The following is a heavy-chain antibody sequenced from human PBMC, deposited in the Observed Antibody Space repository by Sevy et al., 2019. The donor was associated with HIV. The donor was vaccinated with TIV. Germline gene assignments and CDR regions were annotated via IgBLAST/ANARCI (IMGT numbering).Heavy chain of an antibody. J-gene: IGHJ6*02. CDR2: MSPNSGAT. V-gene: IGHV1-8*01. D-gene: IGHD3-3*01. CDR1: GYTFTSYD. CDR3: ASGGNGDFWSYEYYYYGMDV. Sequence: ASEKVSCEASGYTFTSYDINWVRQATGQGLEWMGWMSPNSGATGFAQKFQGRVTLTRNTSISTAYMEVSSLRSEDTAVYYCASGGNGDFWSYEYYYYGMDVWGQGTTVTVSS.